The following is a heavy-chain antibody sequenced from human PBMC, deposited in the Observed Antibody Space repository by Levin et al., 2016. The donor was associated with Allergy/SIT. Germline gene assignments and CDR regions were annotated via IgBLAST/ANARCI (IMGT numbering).Heavy chain of an antibody. V-gene: IGHV3-23*01. J-gene: IGHJ4*02. Sequence: GESLKISCAASGFFFDSYAMSWVRQAPGKGLEWVSAISGSGGSTYYADSVKGRFTISRDNSKNTLYLQMNSLRAEDTAVYYCAKGIVATIPGDYWGQGTLVTVSS. CDR3: AKGIVATIPGDY. D-gene: IGHD5-12*01. CDR1: GFFFDSYA. CDR2: ISGSGGST.